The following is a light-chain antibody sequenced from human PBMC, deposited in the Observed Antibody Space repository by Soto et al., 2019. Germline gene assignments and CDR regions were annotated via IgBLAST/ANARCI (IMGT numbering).Light chain of an antibody. CDR2: DAS. V-gene: IGKV3-15*01. J-gene: IGKJ1*01. CDR3: QQYRDWPET. Sequence: EIVMTQSPGTLSVSPGERATLSCRASHSVSNNLAWYQQKVGQSPRLLIYDASTRATGVPGRFSGSGSGTLFTLTISSLLPEDFAVYYCQQYRDWPETFGQGTKVDIK. CDR1: HSVSNN.